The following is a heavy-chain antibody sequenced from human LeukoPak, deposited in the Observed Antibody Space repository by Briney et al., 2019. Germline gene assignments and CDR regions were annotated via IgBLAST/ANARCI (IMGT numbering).Heavy chain of an antibody. V-gene: IGHV3-23*01. Sequence: GSLRLSCAASGFTFSSYAMSWVRQAPGRGLEWVSAISGSGGSTYYADSVKGRFTISRDNAKNSLYLQMNSLRAEDTAVYYCARGGSSWYVSKAAAVDYWGQGTLVTVSS. CDR1: GFTFSSYA. CDR3: ARGGSSWYVSKAAAVDY. J-gene: IGHJ4*02. CDR2: ISGSGGST. D-gene: IGHD6-13*01.